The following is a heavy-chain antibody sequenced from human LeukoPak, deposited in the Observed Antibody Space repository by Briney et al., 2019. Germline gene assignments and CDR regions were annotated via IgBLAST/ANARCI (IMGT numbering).Heavy chain of an antibody. CDR3: ARTTFGGDKDAFDI. CDR1: GFTFSSYA. D-gene: IGHD3-16*01. J-gene: IGHJ3*02. V-gene: IGHV3-23*01. Sequence: GESLKLSCAASGFTFSSYAMSWVRQAPGKGLEWVSDISGSGGSTYYADSVKGRFTISRDNAKNSLYLQMNSLRAEDTAVYYCARTTFGGDKDAFDIWGQGTMVTVSS. CDR2: ISGSGGST.